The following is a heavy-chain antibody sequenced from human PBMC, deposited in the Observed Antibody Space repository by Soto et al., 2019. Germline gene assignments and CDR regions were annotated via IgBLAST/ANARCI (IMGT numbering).Heavy chain of an antibody. V-gene: IGHV4-30-4*08. CDR3: GRGGARWPDYFDS. Sequence: PSLSRSLTWILAGGSISGDYYWIWIRLAPEKGPVWIEYIYFSGSSYSNPALQRRLRISLDTSSNQFSQKLRSVNPADTAVHYCGRGGARWPDYFDSWGQGALVAASS. CDR2: IYFSGSS. D-gene: IGHD2-15*01. J-gene: IGHJ4*02. CDR1: GGSISGDYY.